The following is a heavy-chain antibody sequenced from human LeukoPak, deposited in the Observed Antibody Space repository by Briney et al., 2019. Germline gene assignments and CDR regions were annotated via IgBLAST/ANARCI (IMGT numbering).Heavy chain of an antibody. CDR3: ARDYFSRAALLGYFDL. D-gene: IGHD2-15*01. J-gene: IGHJ2*01. CDR1: GYTFTIYY. V-gene: IGHV1-46*01. CDR2: INPSGGST. Sequence: ASVKVSCTASGYTFTIYYMHWVRQAPGQGLEWMGIINPSGGSTSYAQKFQGRVTMTRDTSTSTVYMELSSLRSEDTAVYYCARDYFSRAALLGYFDLWGRGTLVTVSS.